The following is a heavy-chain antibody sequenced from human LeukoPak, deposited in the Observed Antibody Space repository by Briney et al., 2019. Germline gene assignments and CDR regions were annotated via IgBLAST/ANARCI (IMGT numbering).Heavy chain of an antibody. Sequence: SETLSLTCTVSGGSISSYYWSWIRQPPGKGLEWIGYIYYSGSTNYNPSLKSRVTISVDTSKNQFSLKLSSVTAADTAVYYCARHRGSANYGDYWADYWGQGTLVTVSS. V-gene: IGHV4-59*01. CDR2: IYYSGST. CDR3: ARHRGSANYGDYWADY. D-gene: IGHD4-17*01. CDR1: GGSISSYY. J-gene: IGHJ4*02.